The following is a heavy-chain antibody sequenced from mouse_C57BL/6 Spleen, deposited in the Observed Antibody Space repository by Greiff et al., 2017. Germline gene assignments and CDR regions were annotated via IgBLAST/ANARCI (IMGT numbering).Heavy chain of an antibody. Sequence: EVQLQQSGPVLVKPGASVKMSCKASGYTFTDYYMNWVKQSHGKSLEWIGVINPYNGGTSYNQKFKGKATLTVDKSSSTAYMELNSLTSEDSAVYYCARWLYDYDGGYAMDYWGQGTSVTVSS. D-gene: IGHD2-4*01. CDR3: ARWLYDYDGGYAMDY. CDR1: GYTFTDYY. J-gene: IGHJ4*01. CDR2: INPYNGGT. V-gene: IGHV1-19*01.